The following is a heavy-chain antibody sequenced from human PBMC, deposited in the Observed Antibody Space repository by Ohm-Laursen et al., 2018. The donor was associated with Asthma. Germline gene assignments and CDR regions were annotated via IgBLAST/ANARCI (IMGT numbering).Heavy chain of an antibody. V-gene: IGHV3-23*01. CDR3: ARERDYGDCFDY. Sequence: SLRLSCSASGSTFSTYAMTWVRQAPGRGLEWVSTISARGGDTNYAGSVKGRFTISRDNSKNTLYLQMNSLRAEDTAVYYCARERDYGDCFDYWGQGTLVTVSS. D-gene: IGHD4-17*01. CDR2: ISARGGDT. J-gene: IGHJ4*02. CDR1: GSTFSTYA.